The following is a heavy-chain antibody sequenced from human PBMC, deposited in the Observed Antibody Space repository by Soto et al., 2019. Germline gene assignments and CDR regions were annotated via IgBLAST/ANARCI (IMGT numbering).Heavy chain of an antibody. CDR3: ARGVVVVPAATLKRGYSGYDILTGYYGMDV. J-gene: IGHJ6*02. V-gene: IGHV1-69*01. D-gene: IGHD2-2*01. Sequence: QVPLVQSGAEVKKPGSSVKVSCKASGGTFSSYAISWVRQAPGQGLEWMGGIIPIFGTANYAQKFQGRVTITADESTSTAYMELSSLRSEDTAVYYCARGVVVVPAATLKRGYSGYDILTGYYGMDVWGQGTTVTVSS. CDR1: GGTFSSYA. CDR2: IIPIFGTA.